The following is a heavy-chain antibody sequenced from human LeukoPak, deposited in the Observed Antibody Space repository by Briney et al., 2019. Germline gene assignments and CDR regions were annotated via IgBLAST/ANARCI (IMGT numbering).Heavy chain of an antibody. D-gene: IGHD3-3*01. V-gene: IGHV1-18*01. J-gene: IGHJ6*02. CDR1: GYTDTSYG. CDR2: SSAYNGNT. Sequence: ASVKVSCKASGYTDTSYGISLVRQAPGQGLEWMGWSSAYNGNTNYAQKLQGRVTMTTDTSTSTAYMELRSLRSDDTAVYYCARDVGFLEWLSPLYYYYGMDVWGQGTTVTVSS. CDR3: ARDVGFLEWLSPLYYYYGMDV.